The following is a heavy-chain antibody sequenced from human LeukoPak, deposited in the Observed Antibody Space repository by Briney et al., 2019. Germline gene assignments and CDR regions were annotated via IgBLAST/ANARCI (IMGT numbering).Heavy chain of an antibody. CDR3: ARGGVVVPAAIPPYYFDY. D-gene: IGHD2-2*01. V-gene: IGHV1-46*01. Sequence: GASVKVSCKASGYTFTSYYMHWVRQAPGQGLKWMGIINPSGGSTNYAQKFQGRVTITADESTSTAYMELSSLRSEDTAVYYCARGGVVVPAAIPPYYFDYWGQGTLVTVSS. CDR2: INPSGGST. CDR1: GYTFTSYY. J-gene: IGHJ4*02.